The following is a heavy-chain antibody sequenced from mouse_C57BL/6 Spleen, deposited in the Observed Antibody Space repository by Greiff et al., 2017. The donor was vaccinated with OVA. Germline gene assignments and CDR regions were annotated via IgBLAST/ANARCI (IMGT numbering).Heavy chain of an antibody. Sequence: EVKLVESGPGLVKPSQSLSLTCSVTGYSITSGYYWNWIRQFPGNKLEWMGYISYDGSNNYNPSLKNRISITRDTSKNQFFLKLNSVTTEDTATYYCATYDYDEAMDYWGQGTSVTVSS. CDR3: ATYDYDEAMDY. J-gene: IGHJ4*01. D-gene: IGHD2-4*01. CDR2: ISYDGSN. CDR1: GYSITSGYY. V-gene: IGHV3-6*01.